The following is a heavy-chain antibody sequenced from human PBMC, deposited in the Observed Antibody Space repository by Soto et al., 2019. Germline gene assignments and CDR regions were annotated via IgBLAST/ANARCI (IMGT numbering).Heavy chain of an antibody. Sequence: SETLSLTCNVSGGSITSYYWSWIRQPAGKALEWIGRIYTSGTTNYNPSLKSRATMLIDTSKNQFSLILSSVTAADTAVYYCAREGASGFGMDVWGQGTTVTVSS. V-gene: IGHV4-4*07. J-gene: IGHJ6*02. CDR1: GGSITSYY. CDR3: AREGASGFGMDV. D-gene: IGHD1-26*01. CDR2: IYTSGTT.